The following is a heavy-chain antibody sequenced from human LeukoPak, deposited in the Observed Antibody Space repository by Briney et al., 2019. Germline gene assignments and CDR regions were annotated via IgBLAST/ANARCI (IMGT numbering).Heavy chain of an antibody. V-gene: IGHV3-53*01. CDR2: IFNGDNT. CDR3: ARVTGSYSFDY. CDR1: GFTVSGYY. Sequence: GGSLRLSCVASGFTVSGYYMTWVRQAPGKGLEWVSLIFNGDNTYYADSVKGRFTISRDNSGNTLYLQMNSLRAVDTAVYYCARVTGSYSFDYWGQGTLVTVSS. J-gene: IGHJ4*02. D-gene: IGHD1-26*01.